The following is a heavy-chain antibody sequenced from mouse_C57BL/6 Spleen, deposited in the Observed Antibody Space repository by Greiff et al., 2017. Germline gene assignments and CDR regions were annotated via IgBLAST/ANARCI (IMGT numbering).Heavy chain of an antibody. CDR3: ARSTTVVAPYWYFDV. CDR2: IYPGDGDT. Sequence: QVQLQQSGAELVKPGASVKISCKASGYAFSSYWMNWVKQRPGKGLGWIGQIYPGDGDTNYNGKFKGKATLTADKSSSTAYMQLSSLTSEDSAVYFCARSTTVVAPYWYFDVWGTGTTVTVSS. CDR1: GYAFSSYW. V-gene: IGHV1-80*01. D-gene: IGHD1-1*01. J-gene: IGHJ1*03.